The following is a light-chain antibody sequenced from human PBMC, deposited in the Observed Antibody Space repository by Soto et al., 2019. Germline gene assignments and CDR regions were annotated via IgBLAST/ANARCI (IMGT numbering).Light chain of an antibody. CDR3: QQYGSSLKWT. CDR1: HSVSSSH. Sequence: EIAVTQSPGTLSLSPEKRDTLSCSASHSVSSSHSTWYQQKPGQAPRLLIYGASSRATGIPDMFSGSGSGTDLTLNISRLEPEDFAVYYCQQYGSSLKWTFGQGTNVDIK. CDR2: GAS. J-gene: IGKJ1*01. V-gene: IGKV3-20*01.